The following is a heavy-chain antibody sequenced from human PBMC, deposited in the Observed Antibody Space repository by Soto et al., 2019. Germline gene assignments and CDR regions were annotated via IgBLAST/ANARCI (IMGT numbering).Heavy chain of an antibody. Sequence: ASVKVSCKASGYTFTSYAMHWVRQAPGQRLEWMGWINAGNGNTKYSQKFQGRVTITRDTSASTAYMELSSLRSEDTAVYYCALVVVPAAIPWFDPWGQGTLVTVSS. V-gene: IGHV1-3*01. CDR2: INAGNGNT. CDR1: GYTFTSYA. CDR3: ALVVVPAAIPWFDP. D-gene: IGHD2-2*01. J-gene: IGHJ5*02.